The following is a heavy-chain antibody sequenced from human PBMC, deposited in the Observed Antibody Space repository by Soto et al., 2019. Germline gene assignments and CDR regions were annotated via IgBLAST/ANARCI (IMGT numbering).Heavy chain of an antibody. CDR2: IYSDGST. D-gene: IGHD3-10*02. CDR1: GFTVSSNY. CDR3: ATSSATMYYFDY. Sequence: RGSLRLSSTASGFTVSSNYMILVRQAPGKGLEWVSVIYSDGSTYYADSVKGRFTISRDNSKNTLYLQMNSLRAEDTAVYYCATSSATMYYFDYWGQGTLVTVSS. V-gene: IGHV3-53*01. J-gene: IGHJ4*02.